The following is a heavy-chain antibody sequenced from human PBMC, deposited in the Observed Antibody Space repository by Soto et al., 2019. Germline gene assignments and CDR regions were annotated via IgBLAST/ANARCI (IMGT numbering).Heavy chain of an antibody. CDR3: ASRGYGDNTPLLDHYYGMDV. CDR2: ISGGGQST. CDR1: GRSFSSYA. V-gene: IGHV3-23*01. D-gene: IGHD4-17*01. J-gene: IGHJ6*02. Sequence: PXGWLRRACTASGRSFSSYAVTWVRQAPGKGLKWVSAISGGGQSTFYADSVKGRFTISRDNSKNTLSLQMNRLRAEDTAVYYCASRGYGDNTPLLDHYYGMDVWGQGTKVTVYS.